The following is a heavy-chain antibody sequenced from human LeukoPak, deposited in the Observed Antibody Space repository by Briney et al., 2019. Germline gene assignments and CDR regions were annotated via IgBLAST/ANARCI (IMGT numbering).Heavy chain of an antibody. CDR2: MHPNSGDT. CDR3: AREASPDAFDI. Sequence: ASVKVSCKASGYTFTGYYIHWVRQAPGQGLEWMTWMHPNSGDTNYAQKFQGRVTMTRDTSISTAYMELSRLRSDDTAVYYCAREASPDAFDIWGQGTMVTVSS. CDR1: GYTFTGYY. V-gene: IGHV1-2*02. D-gene: IGHD6-6*01. J-gene: IGHJ3*02.